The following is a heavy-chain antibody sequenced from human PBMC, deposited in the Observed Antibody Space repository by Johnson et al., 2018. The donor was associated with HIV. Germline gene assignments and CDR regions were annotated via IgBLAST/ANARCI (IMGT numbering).Heavy chain of an antibody. D-gene: IGHD3-10*01. CDR1: GFTFRSYG. Sequence: QVQLVESGGGVVQPGRSLRLSCVASGFTFRSYGMHWVRQAPGKGLEWVAFVSYDGTNEFYADSVKGRFTVSRDSSKNTLFLQMNSLRDEDTAVYYCARDRGWPVRDDAFDIWGQGTMVTVSS. CDR3: ARDRGWPVRDDAFDI. CDR2: VSYDGTNE. V-gene: IGHV3-30*03. J-gene: IGHJ3*02.